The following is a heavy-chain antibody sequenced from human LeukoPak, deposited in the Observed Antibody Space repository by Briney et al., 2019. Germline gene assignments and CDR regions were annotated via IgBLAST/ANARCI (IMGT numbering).Heavy chain of an antibody. Sequence: NPGGSLRLSCAASGFTFSSYSMNWVRQAPGKGLEWVSSISSRSSYIYYADSVKGRFTISRDNAKNSLYLQMNSLRAEDTAVYYCARSHIDYDILTGYYESHYFDYWGQGTLVTVSS. D-gene: IGHD3-9*01. V-gene: IGHV3-21*01. J-gene: IGHJ4*02. CDR1: GFTFSSYS. CDR3: ARSHIDYDILTGYYESHYFDY. CDR2: ISSRSSYI.